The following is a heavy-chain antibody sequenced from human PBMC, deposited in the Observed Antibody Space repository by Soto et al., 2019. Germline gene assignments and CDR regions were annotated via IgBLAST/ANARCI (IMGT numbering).Heavy chain of an antibody. Sequence: ASVKVSCKASGYTFTGYYMHWVRQAPGQGLEWMGWINPNSGGTNYAQKFQGWVTMTRDTSISTAYMEMSRLRSDDTAVYYCARGKGGDYGVVSYYYYYMDVWGKGTTVTVSS. V-gene: IGHV1-2*04. D-gene: IGHD4-17*01. CDR2: INPNSGGT. CDR1: GYTFTGYY. J-gene: IGHJ6*03. CDR3: ARGKGGDYGVVSYYYYYMDV.